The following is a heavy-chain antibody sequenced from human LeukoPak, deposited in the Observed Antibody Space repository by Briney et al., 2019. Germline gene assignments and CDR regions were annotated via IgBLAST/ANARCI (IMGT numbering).Heavy chain of an antibody. V-gene: IGHV3-33*06. CDR3: AKDRVVTTDYFDY. Sequence: PGRSLRLSCAASGFTFSSYGMHWVRQAPGKGLEWVAVIWYDGSNKYYADSVKGRFTISRDNSENTLYLQMNSLRAEDTAVYYCAKDRVVTTDYFDYWGQGTLVTVSS. D-gene: IGHD2-21*02. J-gene: IGHJ4*02. CDR2: IWYDGSNK. CDR1: GFTFSSYG.